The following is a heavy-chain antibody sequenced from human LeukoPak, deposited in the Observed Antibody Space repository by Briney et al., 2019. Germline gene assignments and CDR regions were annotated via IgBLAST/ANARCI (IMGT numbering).Heavy chain of an antibody. Sequence: GGSLRLSCAASGFTFSRYSMNWVRQAPGKGLEWVSCISSSSSYTYYVDSVKGRFTISRDNAKNSLYLQMNSLRAEDSAVYYCARPKDHYDSSGYDYWGQGTLVTVSS. CDR3: ARPKDHYDSSGYDY. CDR1: GFTFSRYS. V-gene: IGHV3-21*01. CDR2: ISSSSSYT. J-gene: IGHJ4*02. D-gene: IGHD3-22*01.